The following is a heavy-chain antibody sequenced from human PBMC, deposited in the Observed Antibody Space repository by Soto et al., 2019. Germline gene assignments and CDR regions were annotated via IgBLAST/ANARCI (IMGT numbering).Heavy chain of an antibody. D-gene: IGHD2-2*01. CDR1: VYGLSVDL. J-gene: IGHJ4*01. Sequence: LNGDWKSSVYGLSVDLVGWRRMTHGQRPEWVGWLNTGTGNTKYSQKFQGIVTISSDTSANTAYMELSRLKSEDTAVYYCARCHDQQFRVDYWGQGTLVTVSS. CDR2: LNTGTGNT. CDR3: ARCHDQQFRVDY. V-gene: IGHV1-3*04.